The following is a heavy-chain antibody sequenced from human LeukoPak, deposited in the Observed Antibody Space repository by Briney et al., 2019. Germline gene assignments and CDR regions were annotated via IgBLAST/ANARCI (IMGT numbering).Heavy chain of an antibody. V-gene: IGHV6-1*01. D-gene: IGHD2-2*01. CDR2: TYHRSTWYN. Sequence: SQTLSLTCAISGDIVSSNSVTWNWIRQSPSSGLEWLGRTYHRSTWYNDYAVSVRGRLTVNPDTSKNQFSLHLNSVTPEDTAVYYCARRLTQYDCFDPWGQGIMVTVSS. J-gene: IGHJ5*02. CDR1: GDIVSSNSVT. CDR3: ARRLTQYDCFDP.